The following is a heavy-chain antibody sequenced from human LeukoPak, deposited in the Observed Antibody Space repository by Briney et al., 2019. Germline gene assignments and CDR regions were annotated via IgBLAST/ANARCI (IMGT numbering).Heavy chain of an antibody. CDR3: ARAPGYGRNDYTFYY. CDR2: IYYSGST. J-gene: IGHJ4*02. D-gene: IGHD5-12*01. CDR1: GDSISSGYYY. Sequence: MTSETLSLTCNVSGDSISSGYYYWGWIRQPPGKGLEWIGNIYYSGSTYYNPSLRSRVTISIDTSKNQFSLKVSSVTAADTAVYYCARAPGYGRNDYTFYYWGQGALVTVSS. V-gene: IGHV4-30-4*01.